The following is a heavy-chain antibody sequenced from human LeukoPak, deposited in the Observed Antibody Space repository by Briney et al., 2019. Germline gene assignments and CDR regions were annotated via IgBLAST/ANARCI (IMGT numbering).Heavy chain of an antibody. CDR3: ARDKVATPTILAFDP. D-gene: IGHD5-12*01. CDR2: ISAYNGKT. J-gene: IGHJ5*02. Sequence: ASVKVSCKASGYTFTSYGITWVRQAPGGGLEWMGWISAYNGKTNYAQKFQGRVTMTTDTSTSTAYMEVSSLISDDTAVYYCARDKVATPTILAFDPWGQGTLVTVSS. V-gene: IGHV1-18*01. CDR1: GYTFTSYG.